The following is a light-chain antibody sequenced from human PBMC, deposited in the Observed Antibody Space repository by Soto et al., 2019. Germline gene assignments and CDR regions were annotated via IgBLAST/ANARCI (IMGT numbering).Light chain of an antibody. CDR1: QSVSSY. CDR3: QQYGGSPRT. V-gene: IGKV3-20*01. CDR2: DAS. J-gene: IGKJ1*01. Sequence: VSTQSPATLSLSPGERATLSCRASQSVSSYLAWYQQKRGQAPRLLIYDASTRATGIPARFSGSGSGTDFTLTISRLEPEDFAVYYCQQYGGSPRTFGQGTKVDIK.